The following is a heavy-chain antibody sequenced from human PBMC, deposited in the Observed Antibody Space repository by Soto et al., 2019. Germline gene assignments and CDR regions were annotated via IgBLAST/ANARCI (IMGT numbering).Heavy chain of an antibody. CDR2: INPDNGNT. Sequence: ASVKVSCKASGYTFTRYTMNWVGPAPGQRLAGMGWINPDNGNTKSSHKFQDRVIITRDTSASTAYMDLSSLRSEDTAVYYCARGIATGQLDPWGQGTLVTVSS. CDR1: GYTFTRYT. D-gene: IGHD2-15*01. CDR3: ARGIATGQLDP. V-gene: IGHV1-3*01. J-gene: IGHJ5*02.